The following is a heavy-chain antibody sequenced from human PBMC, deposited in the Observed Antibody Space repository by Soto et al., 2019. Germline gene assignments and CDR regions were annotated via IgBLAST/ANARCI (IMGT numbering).Heavy chain of an antibody. V-gene: IGHV4-31*03. CDR1: GGSIISGNHY. D-gene: IGHD5-12*01. CDR3: ARRYEATIGYYYYMDV. Sequence: SETLSLTCTVSGGSIISGNHYWNWIRQHPGKGLEWIGYISYSGSTYYNPSLKSRVTISVDTSKNQFSLKLSSVTAADTAVYYCARRYEATIGYYYYMDVWGKGTTVTVSS. CDR2: ISYSGST. J-gene: IGHJ6*03.